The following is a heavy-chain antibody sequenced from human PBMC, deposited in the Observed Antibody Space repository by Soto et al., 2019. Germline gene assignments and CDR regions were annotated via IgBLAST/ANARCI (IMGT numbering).Heavy chain of an antibody. CDR3: GSRIAAAGGLFDP. J-gene: IGHJ5*02. CDR2: INPNSGGT. D-gene: IGHD6-13*01. V-gene: IGHV1-2*02. CDR1: GYTFTGYY. Sequence: ASVKVSCKTSGYTFTGYYMHWVRQAPGQGLEWMGWINPNSGGTNYAQKFQGRVTMTRDTSISTAYMELSRLRSDDTAVYYCGSRIAAAGGLFDPWGQGTLVTVSS.